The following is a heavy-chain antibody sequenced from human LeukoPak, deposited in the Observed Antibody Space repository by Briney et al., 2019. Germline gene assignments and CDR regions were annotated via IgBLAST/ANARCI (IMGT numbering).Heavy chain of an antibody. CDR2: VSGSGSNT. Sequence: GGSLRPSCEASGFTFSNYAMRWVRQAPGKGLGWVSSVSGSGSNTSHADSVKCRFTISRDNSKNTLYLQMNSLRVEGTAIYYCAKSRAAGDTDYWGQGTLVTVSS. J-gene: IGHJ4*02. CDR1: GFTFSNYA. V-gene: IGHV3-23*01. D-gene: IGHD6-13*01. CDR3: AKSRAAGDTDY.